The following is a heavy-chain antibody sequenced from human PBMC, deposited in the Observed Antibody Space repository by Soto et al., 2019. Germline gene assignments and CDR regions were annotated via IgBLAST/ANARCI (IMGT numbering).Heavy chain of an antibody. CDR1: GFTFSSYA. Sequence: QVQLVESGGGVVQPGRSLRLSCAASGFTFSSYAMHWVRQAPGKGLEWVAVISYDGSNKYYADSVKGRFTISRDNSKNAVDLQMNSLRAEDAAVYYYAKADSWYGAFDIWGQGTMVTVSS. V-gene: IGHV3-30*18. J-gene: IGHJ3*02. CDR3: AKADSWYGAFDI. D-gene: IGHD6-13*01. CDR2: ISYDGSNK.